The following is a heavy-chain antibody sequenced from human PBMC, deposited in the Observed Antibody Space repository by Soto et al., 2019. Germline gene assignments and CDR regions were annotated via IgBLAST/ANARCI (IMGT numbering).Heavy chain of an antibody. CDR1: GGSISSYY. CDR3: AAGYYGSGSYGKTYYYGMDV. CDR2: IYTSGST. V-gene: IGHV4-4*07. J-gene: IGHJ6*02. Sequence: LSLTCTVSGGSISSYYWSWIRQPAGKGLEWIGRIYTSGSTNYNPSLKSRVTMSVDTSKNQFSLKLSSVTAADTAVYYCAAGYYGSGSYGKTYYYGMDVWGQGTTVTVSS. D-gene: IGHD3-10*01.